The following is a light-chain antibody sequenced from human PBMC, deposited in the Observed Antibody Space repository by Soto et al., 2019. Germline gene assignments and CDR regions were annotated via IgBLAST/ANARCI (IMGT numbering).Light chain of an antibody. CDR2: AAS. J-gene: IGKJ5*01. CDR3: QQGDSFPIT. CDR1: QSIGSW. V-gene: IGKV1-12*01. Sequence: DIQMTQSPSSVSASVGDRVTITCRASQSIGSWLAWYQQKPGTVPKLLIYAASSLQSGVPSRFSGSGVGTEFTLTITSLQPEDFGTYYCQQGDSFPITFGQGTRLEIK.